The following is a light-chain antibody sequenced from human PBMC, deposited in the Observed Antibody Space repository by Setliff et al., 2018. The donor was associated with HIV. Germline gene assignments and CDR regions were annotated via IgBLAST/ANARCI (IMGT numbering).Light chain of an antibody. J-gene: IGLJ1*01. CDR3: QVWESSSSSYV. CDR2: YDD. V-gene: IGLV3-21*01. CDR1: NIGSKG. Sequence: SYELTQPPSVSVAPGKTARITCGGNNIGSKGVHWYQQKPGQAPVLVMYYDDDRPSGIPERFSGTNSGNTATLTISRVEAGDEADYYRQVWESSSSSYVFGTGTNVTVL.